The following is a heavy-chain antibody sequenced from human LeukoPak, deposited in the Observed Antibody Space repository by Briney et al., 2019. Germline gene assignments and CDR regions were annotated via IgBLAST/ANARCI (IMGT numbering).Heavy chain of an antibody. J-gene: IGHJ5*02. CDR2: ISSSSSYI. CDR1: GFTFSSYS. Sequence: GGSLRLSCAASGFTFSSYSMNWVRQAPGKGLEWVSSISSSSSYIYYADSVKGRFTISRDNAKNSLYLQMNSLRAEDTAVYYCARVGRPVVAMVRGVLEGFWFDPWGQGTLVTVSS. D-gene: IGHD3-10*01. CDR3: ARVGRPVVAMVRGVLEGFWFDP. V-gene: IGHV3-21*01.